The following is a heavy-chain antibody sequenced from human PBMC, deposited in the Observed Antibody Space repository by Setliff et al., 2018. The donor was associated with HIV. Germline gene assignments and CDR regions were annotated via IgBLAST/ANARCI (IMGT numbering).Heavy chain of an antibody. D-gene: IGHD2-2*01. Sequence: SVKVSCKASGDTYRNYAVNWVRQAPGQGLEWMGAISRFFNTTTYAHNFQGRVTITADESTSTGYMELRSLRSDDTAVYYCARGPPIVVVPAALLTFDYWGQGTLVTVPQ. CDR2: ISRFFNTT. CDR1: GDTYRNYA. J-gene: IGHJ4*02. CDR3: ARGPPIVVVPAALLTFDY. V-gene: IGHV1-69*13.